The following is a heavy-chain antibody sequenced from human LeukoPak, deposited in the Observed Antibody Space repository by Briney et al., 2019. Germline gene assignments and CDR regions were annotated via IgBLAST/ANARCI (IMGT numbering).Heavy chain of an antibody. Sequence: GESLKISCKGPGDSFTRYSIAWVRQMPGKGLEWMGIIYPGDSDTRYSPSFQGQVTISADKSITTAYLQWSSLKTSDTAVYYCARLKNAFDIWGQGTMVTVSS. CDR1: GDSFTRYS. V-gene: IGHV5-51*01. CDR2: IYPGDSDT. CDR3: ARLKNAFDI. J-gene: IGHJ3*02.